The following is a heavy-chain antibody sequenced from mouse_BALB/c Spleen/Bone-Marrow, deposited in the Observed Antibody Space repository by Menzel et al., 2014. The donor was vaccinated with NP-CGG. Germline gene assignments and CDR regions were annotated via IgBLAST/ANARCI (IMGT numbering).Heavy chain of an antibody. J-gene: IGHJ3*01. CDR2: ISPGSGST. Sequence: QVQLQQSGAELMKPGASVKISCKATGYTFSSYWIEWVKQRLGHGLEWIGEISPGSGSTNYNEKFKGKATFTADTSSNTAYMQLSSLTSEDSAVYYCARRVPFAYWGQGTLVTVSA. CDR3: ARRVPFAY. CDR1: GYTFSSYW. V-gene: IGHV1-9*01.